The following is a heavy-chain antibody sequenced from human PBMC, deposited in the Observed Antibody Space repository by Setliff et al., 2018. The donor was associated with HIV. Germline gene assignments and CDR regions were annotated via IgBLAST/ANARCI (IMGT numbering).Heavy chain of an antibody. V-gene: IGHV3-74*01. CDR1: GFAFSNYW. J-gene: IGHJ3*01. CDR2: INSYGGST. D-gene: IGHD1-20*01. Sequence: GGSLRLSCAASGFAFSNYWMHWVRQAPGKGLVWVSRINSYGGSTTYAGSLKGRPTISRDNAKNILYLQMNSLRAEDTALYYCARQVSDSFDLWGQGTMVTVSS. CDR3: ARQVSDSFDL.